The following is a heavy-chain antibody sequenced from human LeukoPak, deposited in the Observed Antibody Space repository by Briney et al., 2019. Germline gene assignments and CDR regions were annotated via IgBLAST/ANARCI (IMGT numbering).Heavy chain of an antibody. CDR3: ATETIGRHYDY. D-gene: IGHD1-14*01. CDR1: GFTFSSCG. CDR2: IGPTDSDR. Sequence: GGPLRLSCAASGFTFSSCGFNWVRQAPGKGLEWVSSIGPTDSDRYYADSVRGWFTLSRDNAENSMYLQMASLRDEDTAVYYCATETIGRHYDYWGQGTLLTVSS. V-gene: IGHV3-21*01. J-gene: IGHJ4*02.